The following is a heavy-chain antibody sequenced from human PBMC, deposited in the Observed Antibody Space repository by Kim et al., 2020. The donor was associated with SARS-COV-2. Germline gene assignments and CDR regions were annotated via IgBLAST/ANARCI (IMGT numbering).Heavy chain of an antibody. J-gene: IGHJ4*02. D-gene: IGHD2-2*01. CDR2: IYSGGST. CDR3: ARDWGVYCSSTSCPH. V-gene: IGHV3-53*01. CDR1: GFTVSSNY. Sequence: GGSLRLSCAASGFTVSSNYMSWVRQAPGKGLEWVSVIYSGGSTYYADFVKGRFTISRDNSKNTLYLQMNSLRAEDTAVYYCARDWGVYCSSTSCPHWGQGTLLRVSS.